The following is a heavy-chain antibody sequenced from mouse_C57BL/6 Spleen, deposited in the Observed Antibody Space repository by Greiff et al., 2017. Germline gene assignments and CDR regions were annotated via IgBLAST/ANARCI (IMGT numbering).Heavy chain of an antibody. V-gene: IGHV1-76*01. Sequence: QVQLKQSGAELVRPGASVKLSCKASGYTFTDYYINWVKQRPGQGLEWIARIYPGSGNTYYNEKFKGKANLTAEKSSSTAYMQLSSLTSEDSAVYFCARRYYGSNYGYAMDYWGQGTSVTVSS. CDR1: GYTFTDYY. CDR3: ARRYYGSNYGYAMDY. D-gene: IGHD1-1*01. CDR2: IYPGSGNT. J-gene: IGHJ4*01.